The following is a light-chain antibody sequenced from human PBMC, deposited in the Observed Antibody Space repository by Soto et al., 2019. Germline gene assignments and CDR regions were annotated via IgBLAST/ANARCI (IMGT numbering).Light chain of an antibody. Sequence: QSALTQPASVSGSPGQSITISCTGSSSDVGAHKYVSWYQQHPGKAPKVIIHDVSNRPSGVSSRFSGSKSGNTASLTISGLQPEDEAHYYCCSYTTTSKFVFGGGTKLTAL. J-gene: IGLJ2*01. V-gene: IGLV2-14*03. CDR3: CSYTTTSKFV. CDR1: SSDVGAHKY. CDR2: DVS.